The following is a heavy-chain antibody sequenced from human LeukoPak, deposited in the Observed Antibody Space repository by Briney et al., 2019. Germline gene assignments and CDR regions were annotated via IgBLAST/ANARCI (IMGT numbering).Heavy chain of an antibody. CDR1: GGSFSGYY. CDR3: AREVVVVVTAIFSSYYYYGMDV. D-gene: IGHD2-21*02. Sequence: SETLSLTCAVYGGSFSGYYWSWIRQPPGKGLEWIGEINHSGSTNYNPSLKSRVTISVDTSKNQFSPKLSSVTAADTAVYYCAREVVVVVTAIFSSYYYYGMDVWGQGTTVTVS. CDR2: INHSGST. V-gene: IGHV4-34*01. J-gene: IGHJ6*02.